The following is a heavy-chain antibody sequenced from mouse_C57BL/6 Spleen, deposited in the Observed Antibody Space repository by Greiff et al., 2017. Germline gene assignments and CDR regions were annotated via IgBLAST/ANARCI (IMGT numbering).Heavy chain of an antibody. CDR2: ISSGGDYI. V-gene: IGHV5-9-1*02. CDR1: GFTFSSYA. Sequence: EVKVVESGEGLVKPGGSLKLSCAASGFTFSSYAMSWVRQTPEKRLEWVAYISSGGDYIYYADTVKGRFTISRDNARNTLYLQMSSLKSEDTAMYYCTRDRTAQWFAYWGQGTLVTVSA. J-gene: IGHJ3*01. CDR3: TRDRTAQWFAY. D-gene: IGHD3-2*02.